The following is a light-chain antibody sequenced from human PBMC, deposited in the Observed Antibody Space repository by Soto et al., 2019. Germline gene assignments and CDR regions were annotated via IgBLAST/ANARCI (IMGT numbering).Light chain of an antibody. J-gene: IGKJ3*01. Sequence: EIVLTQSPGTLSLSPGETATLSCRTSQTISRDDLAWYQQRPGQAPRLLVSATSRRATGIPDRFNGYGSGKDFTLTISSLEPEDFGLYYCYHYYSSPQTFGPGTRVDIK. CDR3: YHYYSSPQT. CDR1: QTISRDD. V-gene: IGKV3-20*01. CDR2: ATS.